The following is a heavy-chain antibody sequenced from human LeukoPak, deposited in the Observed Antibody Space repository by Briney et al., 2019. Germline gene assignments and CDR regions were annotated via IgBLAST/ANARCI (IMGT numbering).Heavy chain of an antibody. CDR2: ISSSSSYI. CDR3: ARDPYYYDSSGYSDY. V-gene: IGHV3-21*01. D-gene: IGHD3-22*01. Sequence: PGGSLRLSCAASGFTFSSYSMNWVRQAPGKGLEWVSFISSSSSYIDYADSVKGRFTISRDNSKNTLYLQMNSLRAEDTAVYYCARDPYYYDSSGYSDYWGQGTLVTVSS. CDR1: GFTFSSYS. J-gene: IGHJ4*02.